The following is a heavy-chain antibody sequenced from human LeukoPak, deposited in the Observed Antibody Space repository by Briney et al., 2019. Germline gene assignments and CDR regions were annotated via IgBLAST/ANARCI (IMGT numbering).Heavy chain of an antibody. CDR1: GYRFTSYW. J-gene: IGHJ5*02. CDR3: ARLGTGRGFDP. V-gene: IGHV5-51*01. CDR2: IYPGDSDT. Sequence: GESLKISCKGSGYRFTSYWIGGGRQMPGKGLEGMGIIYPGDSDTRYSPSFQGQVPISADKSISTAYLQWSSLKASDTAMYYCARLGTGRGFDPWGQGTLVTVSS. D-gene: IGHD1-1*01.